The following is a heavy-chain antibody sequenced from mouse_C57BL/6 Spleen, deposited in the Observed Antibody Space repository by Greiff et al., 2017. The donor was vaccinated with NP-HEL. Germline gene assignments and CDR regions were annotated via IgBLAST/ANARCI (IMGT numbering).Heavy chain of an antibody. CDR2: IWRGGST. CDR3: ANDGPYWYFDV. V-gene: IGHV2-5*01. Sequence: VKLMESGPGLVQPSQSLSITCTVSGFSLTSYGVHWVRQSPGKGLEWLGVIWRGGSTDYNAAFMSRLSITKNNSKSQVFFKMNSLQADDTAIYYCANDGPYWYFDVWGTGTTVTVSS. D-gene: IGHD2-3*01. CDR1: GFSLTSYG. J-gene: IGHJ1*03.